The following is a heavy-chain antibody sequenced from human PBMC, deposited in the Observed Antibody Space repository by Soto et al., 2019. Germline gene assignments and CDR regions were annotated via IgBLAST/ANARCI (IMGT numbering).Heavy chain of an antibody. D-gene: IGHD3-22*01. V-gene: IGHV1-18*01. Sequence: QVQLVQSGAEVKKPGASVKVSCKASGYTFTSYGISWVRQAPGQGLEWMGWISAYNGNTNYAQKLQGRVTITTDTSPSTGYMELRGLRSDDTAVYYWAGDGSCGYYKVGDYWGQGTLVTVSS. J-gene: IGHJ4*02. CDR3: AGDGSCGYYKVGDY. CDR1: GYTFTSYG. CDR2: ISAYNGNT.